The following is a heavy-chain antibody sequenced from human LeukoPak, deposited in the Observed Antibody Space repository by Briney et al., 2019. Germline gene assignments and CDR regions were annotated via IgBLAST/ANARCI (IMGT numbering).Heavy chain of an antibody. D-gene: IGHD3-22*01. J-gene: IGHJ4*02. CDR3: ARDSKRTYYYDSSGFDY. V-gene: IGHV3-11*04. Sequence: GGSLRLSCAASGFTFSDHYMSWMRQTPGKGLEWVSYISSSGTTIYYADSVKGRFTISRDNAKNTLYLQMNSLRAEGTAVYYCARDSKRTYYYDSSGFDYWGQGTLVTVSS. CDR2: ISSSGTTI. CDR1: GFTFSDHY.